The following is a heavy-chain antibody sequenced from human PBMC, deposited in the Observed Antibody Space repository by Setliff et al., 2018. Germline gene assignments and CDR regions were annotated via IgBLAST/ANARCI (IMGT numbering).Heavy chain of an antibody. V-gene: IGHV4-4*08. Sequence: SETLSLTCTVSGGSISSYYWSWIRQPPGRGLEWIGYIYTSGSTNYNPSLKSRVTISVDTSKNQFSLKLSSVTAADTAFYYCARDQYSSGWYGAPESYFDCWGQGILVTVSS. CDR1: GGSISSYY. CDR3: ARDQYSSGWYGAPESYFDC. J-gene: IGHJ4*02. CDR2: IYTSGST. D-gene: IGHD6-19*01.